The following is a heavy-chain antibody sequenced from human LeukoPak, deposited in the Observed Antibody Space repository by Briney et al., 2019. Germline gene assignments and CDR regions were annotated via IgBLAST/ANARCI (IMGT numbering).Heavy chain of an antibody. CDR2: ISSSSSTI. CDR1: GFTFSSYS. Sequence: GGSLRLSCAASGFTFSSYSMNWVRQAPGKGLEWVSYISSSSSTIYYADSVKGRFTISRDNAKNSLYLQMNSLRAEDTAVYYCARVYYYYYMDVWGKGTTVTVSS. V-gene: IGHV3-48*01. CDR3: ARVYYYYYMDV. J-gene: IGHJ6*03.